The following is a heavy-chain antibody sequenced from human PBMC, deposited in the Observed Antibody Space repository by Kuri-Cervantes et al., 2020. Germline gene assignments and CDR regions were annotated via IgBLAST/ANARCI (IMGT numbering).Heavy chain of an antibody. V-gene: IGHV5-51*01. J-gene: IGHJ3*02. D-gene: IGHD5-24*01. CDR3: ARQVEDGYTFDAFDI. CDR1: GYSFSRYW. CDR2: IYPSDSDT. Sequence: GGSLRLSCKGSGYSFSRYWIGWVRQMPGKGPEWMGIIYPSDSDTRYSPSFQGQVTISADKSINTAYLQWTSLKASDTAMYYCARQVEDGYTFDAFDIWGQGTMVTVSS.